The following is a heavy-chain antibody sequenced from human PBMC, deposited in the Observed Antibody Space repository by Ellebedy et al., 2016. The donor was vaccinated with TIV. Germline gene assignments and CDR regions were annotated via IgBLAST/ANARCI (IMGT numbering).Heavy chain of an antibody. V-gene: IGHV3-30*18. CDR1: GFTFSSYG. CDR2: ISYDGSNK. J-gene: IGHJ6*02. D-gene: IGHD6-6*01. Sequence: GESLKISXAASGFTFSSYGMHWVRQAPGKGLEWVAVISYDGSNKYYADFVKGRFTISRDNSKNTLYLQMNSLRAEDTAVYYCAKPSIAALFDVWGQGTTVTVSS. CDR3: AKPSIAALFDV.